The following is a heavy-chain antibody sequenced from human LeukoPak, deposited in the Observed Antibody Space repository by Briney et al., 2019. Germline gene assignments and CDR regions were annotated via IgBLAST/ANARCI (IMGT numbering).Heavy chain of an antibody. CDR1: GFTFSSYA. CDR3: AKDQPPWYYYDSSGYYGTGYFDY. J-gene: IGHJ4*02. CDR2: ISGSGGSP. Sequence: GGSLRLSCAASGFTFSSYAMSWVRQAPGKGLEWVSAISGSGGSPYYVDSVKGRFTISRDNSKNTLYSQMNSLRAEDTAVYYCAKDQPPWYYYDSSGYYGTGYFDYWGQGTLVTVSS. V-gene: IGHV3-23*01. D-gene: IGHD3-22*01.